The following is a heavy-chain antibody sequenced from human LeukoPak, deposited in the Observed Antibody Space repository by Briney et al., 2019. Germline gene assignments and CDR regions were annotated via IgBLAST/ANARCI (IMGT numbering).Heavy chain of an antibody. CDR3: ARRVVTAIATLFDY. D-gene: IGHD2-21*02. J-gene: IGHJ4*02. V-gene: IGHV4-59*08. Sequence: SETLSLTCTVSGDTLDNFCWSWIRQPPGKEPEWIGYIFYSGSTNYSPSLKSRVTISVATSKNQFSLKLSSVTAADTAVYYCARRVVTAIATLFDYWGQGILVTVSS. CDR2: IFYSGST. CDR1: GDTLDNFC.